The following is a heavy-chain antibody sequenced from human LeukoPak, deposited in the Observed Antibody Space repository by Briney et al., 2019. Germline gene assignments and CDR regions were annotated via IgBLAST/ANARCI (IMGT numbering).Heavy chain of an antibody. V-gene: IGHV4-38-2*02. Sequence: SETLSLTCTVSGYSISSGYYWGWIRQPPGKGLEWIGSIYHSGSTYYNPSLKSRVTISVDTSKNQFSLKLSSVTAADTAVYCCARDKYYDFWSGYYTAYFDYWGQGTLVTVSS. CDR1: GYSISSGYY. CDR2: IYHSGST. D-gene: IGHD3-3*01. J-gene: IGHJ4*02. CDR3: ARDKYYDFWSGYYTAYFDY.